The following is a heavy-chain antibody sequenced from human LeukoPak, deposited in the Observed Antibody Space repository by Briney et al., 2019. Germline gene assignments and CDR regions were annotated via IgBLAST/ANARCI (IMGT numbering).Heavy chain of an antibody. V-gene: IGHV4-59*08. CDR3: AKGEFYYYYAMDV. Sequence: SETLSLTCTVSGGSISNFYWSWIRQPSGKGLEWVAYIYYGGSTYYNPSLKSRVTVSVDTSKNQFPLKLSSVTAADTAVYFCAKGEFYYYYAMDVWGQGTTVTVSS. D-gene: IGHD3-16*01. CDR2: IYYGGST. J-gene: IGHJ6*02. CDR1: GGSISNFY.